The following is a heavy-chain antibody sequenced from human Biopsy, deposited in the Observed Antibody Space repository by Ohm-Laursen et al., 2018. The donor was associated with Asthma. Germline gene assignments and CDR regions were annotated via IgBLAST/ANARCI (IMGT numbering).Heavy chain of an antibody. V-gene: IGHV3-11*01. CDR2: ISSSGSTI. J-gene: IGHJ6*02. CDR1: GFTFSDYY. CDR3: AREGGDYLSGYYYYYGMDV. Sequence: SLRLSCTASGFTFSDYYMSWIRQAPGKGLEWVSYISSSGSTIYYADSVKGRFTISRDNSKNTLYLQMNSLRAEDTAVYYCAREGGDYLSGYYYYYGMDVWGQGTTVTVSS. D-gene: IGHD4-17*01.